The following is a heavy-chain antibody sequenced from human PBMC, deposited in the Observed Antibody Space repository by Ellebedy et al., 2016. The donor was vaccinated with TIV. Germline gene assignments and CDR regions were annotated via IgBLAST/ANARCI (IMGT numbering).Heavy chain of an antibody. CDR2: ISGSGTSI. Sequence: GESLKISCAASGFTFGTYSMNWIRQAPGKGLEFLSFISGSGTSITYADSVRGRFTISRDNAKNSLFLQMSSLRAEDTAVYYCVSSGATPDHYWGQGTLVTVSS. CDR1: GFTFGTYS. V-gene: IGHV3-48*04. J-gene: IGHJ4*02. D-gene: IGHD3-10*01. CDR3: VSSGATPDHY.